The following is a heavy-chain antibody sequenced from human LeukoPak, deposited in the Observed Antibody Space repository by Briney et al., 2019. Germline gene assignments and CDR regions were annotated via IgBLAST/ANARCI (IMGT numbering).Heavy chain of an antibody. Sequence: SETLSLTCTVSGGSISNYFWSWVRQPPGKGLEWIGYIYYTGSTNYNPSLKSRVAISVDTSKSQFSLNLSSVTAADTAVYYCARYYYGSGSYQRYFDYWGQGTLVTVSS. D-gene: IGHD3-10*01. J-gene: IGHJ4*02. CDR1: GGSISNYF. CDR3: ARYYYGSGSYQRYFDY. CDR2: IYYTGST. V-gene: IGHV4-59*08.